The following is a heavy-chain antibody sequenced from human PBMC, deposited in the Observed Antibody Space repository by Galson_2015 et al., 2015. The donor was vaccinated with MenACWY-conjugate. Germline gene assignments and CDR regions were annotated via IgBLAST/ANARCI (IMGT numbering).Heavy chain of an antibody. J-gene: IGHJ3*02. CDR3: AKGANYYDSSGKRYDAFDI. V-gene: IGHV3-23*01. Sequence: SLRLSCAASGFTFSKCAMSWVRQAPGKGREWVSGISCSGGSIDYADSVKGRFTISRDNSKNTVYLQMNSLRAEDTAVYHCAKGANYYDSSGKRYDAFDIWGQGTMVTVSS. CDR1: GFTFSKCA. D-gene: IGHD3-22*01. CDR2: ISCSGGSI.